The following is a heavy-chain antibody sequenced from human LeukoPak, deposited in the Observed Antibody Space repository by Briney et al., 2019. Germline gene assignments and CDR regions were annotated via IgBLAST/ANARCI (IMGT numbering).Heavy chain of an antibody. V-gene: IGHV3-30*02. CDR2: IRYDGSNK. J-gene: IGHJ4*02. Sequence: PGGSLRLSCAASGFTLSSYGMHWVRQAPGKGLEWVAFIRYDGSNKYYADSVKGRFTISRDNSKNTLYLQMNSLRAEDTAVYYCAKALEYYFDYWGQGTLVTVSS. CDR1: GFTLSSYG. CDR3: AKALEYYFDY.